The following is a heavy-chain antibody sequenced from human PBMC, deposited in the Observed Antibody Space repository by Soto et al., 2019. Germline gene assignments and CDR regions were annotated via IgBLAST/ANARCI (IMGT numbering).Heavy chain of an antibody. CDR2: ISMSGSYK. CDR3: ASRGHCSNGQCHPFDS. V-gene: IGHV3-11*06. J-gene: IGHJ4*02. D-gene: IGHD2-8*01. Sequence: GGSLRLSCVGSDFSLSGSYMSWVRQAPGKGLEWLSFISMSGSYKTYAASVEGRFTISRDNVKNILYLQMDSLRAEDTAVYYCASRGHCSNGQCHPFDSWGQGTQVTGS. CDR1: DFSLSGSY.